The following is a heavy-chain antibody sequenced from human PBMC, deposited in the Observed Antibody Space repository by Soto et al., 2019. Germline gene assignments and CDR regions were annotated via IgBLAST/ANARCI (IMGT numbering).Heavy chain of an antibody. CDR1: GFTFNTYS. J-gene: IGHJ6*03. Sequence: GGSLRLSCAASGFTFNTYSMNWVRQAPGKGLEWVSYISSSGSTIYFADSVKGRFAISRDNAKNSLYLQMNSLRAEDTAVYYCARGSYYMDVWGKGTTVTVSS. V-gene: IGHV3-48*01. CDR3: ARGSYYMDV. CDR2: ISSSGSTI.